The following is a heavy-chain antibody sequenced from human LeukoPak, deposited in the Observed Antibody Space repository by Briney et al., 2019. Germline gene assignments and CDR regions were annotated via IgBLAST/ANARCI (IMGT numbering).Heavy chain of an antibody. V-gene: IGHV3-43*02. CDR1: GFIFDDYA. CDR3: AKDMFSGIPGGTDV. Sequence: GGSLRVPRAVGAASGFIFDDYAMHWVRQAPGKGLEWVSLISGDGSSTYYADSVKGRFTISRDNTKNSLYLQMNSLREEDTALYKCAKDMFSGIPGGTDVWGEGTTVTVSS. D-gene: IGHD2-21*01. CDR2: ISGDGSST. J-gene: IGHJ6*04.